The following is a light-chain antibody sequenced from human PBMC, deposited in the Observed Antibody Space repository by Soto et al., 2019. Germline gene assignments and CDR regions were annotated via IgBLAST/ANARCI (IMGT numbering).Light chain of an antibody. CDR3: HQYNSWPRGT. J-gene: IGKJ3*01. V-gene: IGKV3D-15*01. Sequence: EIVLTQSPAILSLSPGEKATLSCRASQSVSGSLGWYQQKPGQAPRLIIYDASVRATGIPARFSGSGSGTEFTLTISSLQSEDSAVYYCHQYNSWPRGTFGPGTKVEIK. CDR1: QSVSGS. CDR2: DAS.